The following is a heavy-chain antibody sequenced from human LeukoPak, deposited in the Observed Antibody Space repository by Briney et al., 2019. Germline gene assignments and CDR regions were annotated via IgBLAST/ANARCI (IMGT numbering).Heavy chain of an antibody. Sequence: KVSCKASGYTFTSYGISWVRQAPGQGLEWMGGIIPIFGTANYAQKFQGRVTITADESTSTAYMELSSLRSEDTAVYYCARAGDLGDYVWGSYIIDYWGQGTLVTVSS. CDR3: ARAGDLGDYVWGSYIIDY. CDR2: IIPIFGTA. CDR1: GYTFTSYG. V-gene: IGHV1-69*01. J-gene: IGHJ4*02. D-gene: IGHD3-16*01.